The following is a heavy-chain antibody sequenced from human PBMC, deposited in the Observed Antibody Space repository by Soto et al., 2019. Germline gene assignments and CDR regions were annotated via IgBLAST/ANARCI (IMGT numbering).Heavy chain of an antibody. Sequence: QVQLVQSGAEVKKPGASVKVSCKASGYTFTSYGISWVRQAPGQGLEWMGWISAYNGNTNYAQKLQGRVTMTTDTSTSTAYMELSSLRSDDTAVYYCARGRYFDWLGFYYYYYMDVWGKGTTVTVSS. D-gene: IGHD3-9*01. V-gene: IGHV1-18*01. CDR1: GYTFTSYG. J-gene: IGHJ6*03. CDR2: ISAYNGNT. CDR3: ARGRYFDWLGFYYYYYMDV.